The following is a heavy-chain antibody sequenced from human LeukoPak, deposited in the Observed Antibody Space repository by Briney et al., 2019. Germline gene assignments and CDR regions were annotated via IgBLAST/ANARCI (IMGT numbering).Heavy chain of an antibody. CDR2: INPNSGGT. J-gene: IGHJ4*02. CDR1: GYTFTGYY. D-gene: IGHD2-21*01. V-gene: IGHV1-2*02. Sequence: ASVKVSCKASGYTFTGYYMHWVRQAPGQGLEWMGWINPNSGGTNYAQKFQGRVTMTRDTSISTAYMELSRLRSDDTAVYYCARGLHISVRAPPDFWGQGTLVTVSS. CDR3: ARGLHISVRAPPDF.